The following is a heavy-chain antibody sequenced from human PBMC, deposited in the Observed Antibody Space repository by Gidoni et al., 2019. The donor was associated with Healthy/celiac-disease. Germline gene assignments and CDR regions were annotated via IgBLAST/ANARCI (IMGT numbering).Heavy chain of an antibody. CDR1: RFTFSSYA. D-gene: IGHD6-13*01. CDR2: ISYDGSNK. V-gene: IGHV3-30-3*01. J-gene: IGHJ4*02. Sequence: QVQMVESGGGVVQPGRSLRLSRPAPRFTFSSYAMHWVRQAPGKGLEWVAVISYDGSNKYYADSVKGRFTISRDNSKNTLYLQMNSLRAEDTAVYYCAREVEQQLVGGPFDYWGQGTLVTVSS. CDR3: AREVEQQLVGGPFDY.